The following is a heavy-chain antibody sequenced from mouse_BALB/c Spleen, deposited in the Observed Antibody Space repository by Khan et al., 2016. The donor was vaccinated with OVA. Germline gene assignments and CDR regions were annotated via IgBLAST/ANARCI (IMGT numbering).Heavy chain of an antibody. J-gene: IGHJ4*01. V-gene: IGHV5-12*02. CDR1: GFSFSDYY. CDR3: ARQLYGAMDH. D-gene: IGHD2-12*01. Sequence: EVELVESGGGLVQPGGSLKLSCATSGFSFSDYYMYWVRQTPEKRLEWVAYISNGGSSTYYPDAVKGRFTISRDNAKHTLYLQMSRLKSEDTAMYYCARQLYGAMDHWGQGTSVTVSS. CDR2: ISNGGSST.